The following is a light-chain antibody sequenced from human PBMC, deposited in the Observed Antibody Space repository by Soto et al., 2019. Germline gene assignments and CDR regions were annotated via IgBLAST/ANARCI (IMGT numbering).Light chain of an antibody. J-gene: IGLJ3*02. V-gene: IGLV2-23*02. CDR3: CSYAGSRSWV. CDR2: DVT. CDR1: SSDVGSYNL. Sequence: QSVLTQPASVSGSPGQSITISCTGSSSDVGSYNLVSWYQQHPGKAPNLLIFDVTKRPSEVSNRFSGSKSGNTASLTISGLQTDDEANYFCCSYAGSRSWVFGGGTQLTVL.